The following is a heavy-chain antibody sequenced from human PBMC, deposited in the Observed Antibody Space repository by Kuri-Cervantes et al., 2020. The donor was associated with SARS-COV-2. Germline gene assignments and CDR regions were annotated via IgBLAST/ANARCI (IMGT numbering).Heavy chain of an antibody. CDR2: IDSSSYYI. Sequence: GESLKISCAASGFTFSGYSMNWIRQAPGKGLEWVASIDSSSYYIYHADSVKGRLTISRDNAKTSLYLQMNSLKPEDTAVYYCASEEDGELGEAFDYWGQGALVTVSS. D-gene: IGHD7-27*01. V-gene: IGHV3-21*01. J-gene: IGHJ4*02. CDR1: GFTFSGYS. CDR3: ASEEDGELGEAFDY.